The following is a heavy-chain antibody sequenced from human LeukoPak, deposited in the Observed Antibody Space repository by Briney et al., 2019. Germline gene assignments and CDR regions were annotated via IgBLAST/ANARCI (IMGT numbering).Heavy chain of an antibody. J-gene: IGHJ4*02. CDR3: AREGGPGYSSTKLDY. D-gene: IGHD6-19*01. Sequence: TSEALSLTCTVCGGSVRSGSYYWSWIRQPPGKGLEWIGYIYYSGSTDYNPSLKSRATISVDTSKDQFSLKLSSVTAADTAVYYCAREGGPGYSSTKLDYWGQGTLVTVSS. CDR1: GGSVRSGSYY. V-gene: IGHV4-61*01. CDR2: IYYSGST.